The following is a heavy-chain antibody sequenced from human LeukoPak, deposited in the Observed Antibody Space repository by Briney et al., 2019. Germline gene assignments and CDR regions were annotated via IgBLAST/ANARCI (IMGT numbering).Heavy chain of an antibody. CDR1: GYTFTGYY. V-gene: IGHV1-2*02. CDR3: ARAPFGVVGYYYMDV. CDR2: INPNSGGT. J-gene: IGHJ6*03. Sequence: ASVKVSCKASGYTFTGYYMHWVRQAPGQGLEWMGWINPNSGGTNYAQKFQGRVTMTRDTSISTAYMELSRLRSDDTAVYYCARAPFGVVGYYYMDVWGKGTTVTVSS. D-gene: IGHD3-3*01.